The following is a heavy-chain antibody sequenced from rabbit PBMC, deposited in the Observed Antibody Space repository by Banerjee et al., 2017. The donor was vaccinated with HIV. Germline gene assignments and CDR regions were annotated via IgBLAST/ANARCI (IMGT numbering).Heavy chain of an antibody. CDR1: GFSFSSGYD. Sequence: QSLEESGGDLVKPGASLTLTCTASGFSFSSGYDMCWVRQAPGKGLEWIACIYTGDGNTYYASWAKGRFTISKTSSTTVTLQMTSLTAADTATYFCARDGSGSAYYYRLNLWGPGTLVTVS. CDR2: IYTGDGNT. J-gene: IGHJ4*01. D-gene: IGHD1-1*01. V-gene: IGHV1S40*01. CDR3: ARDGSGSAYYYRLNL.